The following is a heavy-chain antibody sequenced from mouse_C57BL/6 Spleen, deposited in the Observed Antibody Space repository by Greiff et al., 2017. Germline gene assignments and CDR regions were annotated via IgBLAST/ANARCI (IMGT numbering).Heavy chain of an antibody. CDR3: ARGWDDYAMDY. D-gene: IGHD4-1*01. Sequence: EVKLMESGGGLVKPGGSLKLSCAASGFTFSSYTMSWVRQTPEKRLEWVATISGGGGNTYYPDSVKGRFTISRDNAKNTLYLQMSSLRSEDTALYYCARGWDDYAMDYWGQGTSVTVSS. CDR1: GFTFSSYT. J-gene: IGHJ4*01. CDR2: ISGGGGNT. V-gene: IGHV5-9*01.